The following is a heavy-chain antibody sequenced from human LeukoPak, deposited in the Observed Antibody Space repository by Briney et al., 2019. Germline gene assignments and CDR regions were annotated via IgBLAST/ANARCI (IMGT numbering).Heavy chain of an antibody. D-gene: IGHD3-16*01. V-gene: IGHV4-59*01. J-gene: IGHJ4*02. CDR1: DGSLSSSY. CDR2: IYYNANT. CDR3: ARGWGFFDY. Sequence: SETLSLTCTVSDGSLSSSYWSWIRQPPGKGLEWIGYIYYNANTNYNPSLKGRVTISVDTSNNQFSLKLSSVTAADTAVYYCARGWGFFDYWGQGTLVTVSS.